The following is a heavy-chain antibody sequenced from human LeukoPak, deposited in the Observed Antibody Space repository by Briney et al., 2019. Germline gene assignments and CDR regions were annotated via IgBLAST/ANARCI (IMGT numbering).Heavy chain of an antibody. CDR1: EYIFTTDY. J-gene: IGHJ4*02. V-gene: IGHV1-69*13. CDR2: IIPIFGTA. Sequence: ASVKVSCKASEYIFTTDYIHWVRQAPGQGLEWMGGIIPIFGTANYAQKFQGRVTITADESTSTAYMELSSLRSEDTAVYYCARGSLAAAGTFDYWGQGTLVTVSS. CDR3: ARGSLAAAGTFDY. D-gene: IGHD6-13*01.